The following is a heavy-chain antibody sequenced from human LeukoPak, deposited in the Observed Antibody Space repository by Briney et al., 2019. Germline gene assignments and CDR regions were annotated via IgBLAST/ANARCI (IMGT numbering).Heavy chain of an antibody. CDR1: GFTFSSYW. CDR2: INSDGSST. CDR3: ARASYDSSGYYPFDP. J-gene: IGHJ5*02. Sequence: GGSLRLSCAASGFTFSSYWMHWVRQAPGKGLVWVSRINSDGSSTSYADSVKGRFTISRDNAKNTLYLRMNSLRAEDTAVYYCARASYDSSGYYPFDPWGQGTLVTVSS. V-gene: IGHV3-74*01. D-gene: IGHD3-22*01.